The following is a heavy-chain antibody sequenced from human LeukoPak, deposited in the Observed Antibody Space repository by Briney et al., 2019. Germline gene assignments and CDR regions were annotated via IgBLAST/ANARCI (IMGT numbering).Heavy chain of an antibody. J-gene: IGHJ4*02. D-gene: IGHD3-10*01. V-gene: IGHV1-18*01. Sequence: GASVKVSCKASGGTFSSYAISWVRQAPGQGLEWMGWISAYNGNTNYAQKLQGRVTMTTDTSTSTAYMELRSLRSDDTAVYYCARVRVRGVSYDYWGQGTLVTVSS. CDR2: ISAYNGNT. CDR1: GGTFSSYA. CDR3: ARVRVRGVSYDY.